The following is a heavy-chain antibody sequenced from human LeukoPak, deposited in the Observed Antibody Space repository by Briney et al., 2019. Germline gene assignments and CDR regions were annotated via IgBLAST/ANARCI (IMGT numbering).Heavy chain of an antibody. CDR1: GYTFTSYY. CDR2: IKASGGRT. D-gene: IGHD3-10*01. V-gene: IGHV1-46*01. J-gene: IGHJ3*02. Sequence: EGSVTVSCKASGYTFTSYYMHWVRQAPGQGVEWMGIIKASGGRTSYAQKFQGRVTMTRDTSTSTVYMELSSLRSEDTAVYYCARALAQYYYGSGSYNDAFDIWGQGTMVTVSS. CDR3: ARALAQYYYGSGSYNDAFDI.